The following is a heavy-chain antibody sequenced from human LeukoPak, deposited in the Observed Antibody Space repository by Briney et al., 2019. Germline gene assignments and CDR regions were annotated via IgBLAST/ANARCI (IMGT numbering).Heavy chain of an antibody. J-gene: IGHJ2*01. CDR1: GFTFGSFG. CDR3: ARELVSSGTGYFDL. D-gene: IGHD3-10*02. V-gene: IGHV3-23*01. CDR2: ITGSTTWT. Sequence: GGSLRLSCEASGFTFGSFGMTWVRQAPGKGLQWVSGITGSTTWTYYAASVKGRFTISRDNSQNTLHLQMNSLRADDMAVYYCARELVSSGTGYFDLWGRGTLVTVSS.